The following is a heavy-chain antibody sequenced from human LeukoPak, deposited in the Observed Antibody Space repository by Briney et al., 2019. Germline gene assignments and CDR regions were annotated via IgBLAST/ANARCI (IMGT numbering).Heavy chain of an antibody. CDR3: ARDRPRVAVAGTVSYYMDV. J-gene: IGHJ6*03. V-gene: IGHV1-46*01. D-gene: IGHD6-19*01. CDR1: GYTFTSYY. Sequence: ASVKVSCKASGYTFTSYYMHWVRQAPGQGLEWMGIINPSGGSTSYAQKFQGRVTMTRDMSTSTVYMELSSLRSEDTAVYYCARDRPRVAVAGTVSYYMDVWGKGTTVTVSS. CDR2: INPSGGST.